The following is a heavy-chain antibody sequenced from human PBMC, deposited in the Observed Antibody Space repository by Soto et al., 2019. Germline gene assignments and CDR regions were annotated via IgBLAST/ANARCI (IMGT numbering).Heavy chain of an antibody. D-gene: IGHD6-6*01. Sequence: GGSLRLSCAASGFTFSSYAMHWVRQAPGKGLEWVAVISYDGSNKYYADSVKGRFTISRDNSKNTLYLQMNSLRAEDTAVSDCAREGDGPYSSSWGTSYYNDGMDVWGQGTTVTVSS. V-gene: IGHV3-30-3*01. CDR3: AREGDGPYSSSWGTSYYNDGMDV. J-gene: IGHJ6*02. CDR2: ISYDGSNK. CDR1: GFTFSSYA.